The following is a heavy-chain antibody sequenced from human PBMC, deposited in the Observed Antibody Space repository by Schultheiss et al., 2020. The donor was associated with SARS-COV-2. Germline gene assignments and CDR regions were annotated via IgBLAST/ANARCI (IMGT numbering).Heavy chain of an antibody. D-gene: IGHD6-13*01. CDR2: IKSKTDGGTT. J-gene: IGHJ6*02. Sequence: GGSLRLSCAASGFTFSNAWMSWVRQAPGKGLEWVGRIKSKTDGGTTDYAAPVKGRFTISRDDSKNTLYLQMNSLRAEDTAVYYCAKDVAAAGRLGYYYYGMDVWGQGTTVTVSS. CDR3: AKDVAAAGRLGYYYYGMDV. CDR1: GFTFSNAW. V-gene: IGHV3-15*01.